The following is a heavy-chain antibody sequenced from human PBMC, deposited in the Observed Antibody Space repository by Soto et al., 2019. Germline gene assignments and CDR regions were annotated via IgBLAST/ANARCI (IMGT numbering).Heavy chain of an antibody. V-gene: IGHV1-69*13. CDR3: ARGGGYDFPYYYYYYMDV. J-gene: IGHJ6*03. CDR2: IIPIFGTA. Sequence: SVKVSCKASGGTFSSYAISCVRQAPGQGLEWMGGIIPIFGTANYAQKFQGRVTITADESTSTAYMELSSLRSEDTAVYYCARGGGYDFPYYYYYYMDVWGKGTTVTVSS. D-gene: IGHD5-12*01. CDR1: GGTFSSYA.